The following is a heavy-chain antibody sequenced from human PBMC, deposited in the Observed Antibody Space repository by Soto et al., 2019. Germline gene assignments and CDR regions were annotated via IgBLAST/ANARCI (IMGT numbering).Heavy chain of an antibody. J-gene: IGHJ4*02. D-gene: IGHD3-10*01. Sequence: QVQLQESGPGLVKPSETLSLTCTGSGGSVSSGSYYWSWIRQHPGKGLEWIGYIYYSGSTNYNPSLKRRVTISGATFQNAFSLKLSSVSAVDTAVYDCARDTRFGGSVFCGQGTLVTVCS. CDR1: GGSVSSGSYY. V-gene: IGHV4-61*01. CDR2: IYYSGST. CDR3: ARDTRFGGSVF.